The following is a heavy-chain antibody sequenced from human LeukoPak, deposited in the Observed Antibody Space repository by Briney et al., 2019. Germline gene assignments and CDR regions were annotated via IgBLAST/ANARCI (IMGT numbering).Heavy chain of an antibody. CDR2: IFYTGAT. Sequence: SETLSLTCTVSGDSVSSGSYFWSWIRQPPGKGLQWIGYIFYTGATNYNPSLKRGVTISVDTSKNQFSLNLKSVTAADTALYYCARTSIAASGTFDNWGQGTLVTVSS. CDR1: GDSVSSGSYF. V-gene: IGHV4-61*01. CDR3: ARTSIAASGTFDN. J-gene: IGHJ4*02. D-gene: IGHD6-13*01.